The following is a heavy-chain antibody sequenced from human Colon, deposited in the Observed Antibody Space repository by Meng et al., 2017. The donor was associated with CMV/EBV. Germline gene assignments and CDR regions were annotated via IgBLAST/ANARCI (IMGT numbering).Heavy chain of an antibody. Sequence: QVQLVQSGSKGKKPGASVNVSCTASGYTFNSYPISWVRQAPGQGLEWMGWISTYNGNTNYAQKFQGRLTLTTDTSTSTAYMELRGLRFNDTAVYYCAREKATVTTFMLLYWGLGTLVTVSS. J-gene: IGHJ4*02. CDR1: GYTFNSYP. CDR2: ISTYNGNT. CDR3: AREKATVTTFMLLY. V-gene: IGHV1-18*01. D-gene: IGHD4-17*01.